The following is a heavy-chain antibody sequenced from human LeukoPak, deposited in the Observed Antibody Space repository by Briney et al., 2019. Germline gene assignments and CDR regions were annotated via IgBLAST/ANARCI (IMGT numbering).Heavy chain of an antibody. CDR2: LSGLGDSK. Sequence: PGGSLRLSCSAPGFIFKNYAMSWVRQAPGKGLEWVSGLSGLGDSKYYADSVNGRFSIPRDNANNRLYLQMNNLRAEDTAVYYCAKDFRDTSMFTDGYFDSWGQGALVTVSS. CDR3: AKDFRDTSMFTDGYFDS. D-gene: IGHD5-18*01. CDR1: GFIFKNYA. V-gene: IGHV3-23*01. J-gene: IGHJ4*02.